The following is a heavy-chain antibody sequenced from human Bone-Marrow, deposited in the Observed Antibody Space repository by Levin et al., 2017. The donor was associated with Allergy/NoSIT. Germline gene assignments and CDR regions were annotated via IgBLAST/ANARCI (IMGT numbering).Heavy chain of an antibody. CDR1: GGSISSYY. J-gene: IGHJ6*02. Sequence: SETLSRTCTVSGGSISSYYWSWIRQPPGKGLEWIGYIYYSGSTYYNPSLKSRVAISVDTSKNHFSLKLRSVTAADTAVYYCARGVSHYYYGMDVWGQGTTVTVSS. D-gene: IGHD5/OR15-5a*01. CDR2: IYYSGST. V-gene: IGHV4-59*01. CDR3: ARGVSHYYYGMDV.